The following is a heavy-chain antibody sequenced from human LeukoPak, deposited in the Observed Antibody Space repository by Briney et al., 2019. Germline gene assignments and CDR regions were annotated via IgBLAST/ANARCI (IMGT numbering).Heavy chain of an antibody. Sequence: GASVKVSCKASGYTFTSYGISWVRQAPGQGLEWMGWISAYNGNTNCAQKLQGRVTMTTDTSTSTAYMELRSLRSDDTAVYYCARDRTRYSSSWHLFDYWGQGTLVTVSS. D-gene: IGHD6-13*01. CDR3: ARDRTRYSSSWHLFDY. V-gene: IGHV1-18*01. CDR1: GYTFTSYG. J-gene: IGHJ4*02. CDR2: ISAYNGNT.